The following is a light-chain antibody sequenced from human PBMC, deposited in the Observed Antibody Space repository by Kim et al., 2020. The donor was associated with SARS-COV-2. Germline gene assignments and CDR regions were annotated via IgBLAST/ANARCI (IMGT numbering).Light chain of an antibody. Sequence: ESPGERVTLSCRASQSVSSNLAWYQQKPGQAPRCLIYGASTRATGIPARFSGSVSGTEFTLTISSLQSEDFAVYYCQQYNNWPLTFGGGTKVDIK. CDR1: QSVSSN. CDR2: GAS. V-gene: IGKV3-15*01. J-gene: IGKJ4*01. CDR3: QQYNNWPLT.